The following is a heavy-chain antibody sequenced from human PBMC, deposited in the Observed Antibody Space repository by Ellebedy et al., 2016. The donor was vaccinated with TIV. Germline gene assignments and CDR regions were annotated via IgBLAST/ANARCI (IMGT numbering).Heavy chain of an antibody. CDR3: ARDPHYGDYEFDY. J-gene: IGHJ4*02. V-gene: IGHV3-48*02. Sequence: GESLKISCAASGFTFSSYSMNWVRQAPGKGLEWVSYISSSSSTIYYADSVKGRFTISRDNAKNSLYLQMNSLRDEDTAVYYCARDPHYGDYEFDYWGQGTLVTVSS. D-gene: IGHD4-17*01. CDR1: GFTFSSYS. CDR2: ISSSSSTI.